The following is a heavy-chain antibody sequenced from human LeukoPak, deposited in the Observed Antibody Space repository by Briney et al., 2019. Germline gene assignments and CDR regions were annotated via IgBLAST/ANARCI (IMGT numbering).Heavy chain of an antibody. D-gene: IGHD4-17*01. J-gene: IGHJ4*02. Sequence: GGSLRLSCVDFGFTFNKYWMSWVRQAPGKGLEWLVNIDQDGSETYYVPSVKGRFTISRDNAKNSLYLQMNSLRAEDTAVYYCARGGNYGAFYFDYWGQGTLVTVSS. CDR3: ARGGNYGAFYFDY. V-gene: IGHV3-7*04. CDR1: GFTFNKYW. CDR2: IDQDGSET.